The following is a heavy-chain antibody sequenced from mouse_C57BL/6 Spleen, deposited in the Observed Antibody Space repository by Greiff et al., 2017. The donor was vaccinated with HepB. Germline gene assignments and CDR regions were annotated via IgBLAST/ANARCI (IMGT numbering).Heavy chain of an antibody. CDR2: FDPNNDDT. Sequence: ESGAELVKPGASVKMSCTASGYTFTTYSIEWVKQNHGKSLEWIGNFDPNNDDTKYNEKFKGKATLTVEKSSITVYLELSRLTSDDSAVYYCARKRWYAMDYWGQGTSVTVSS. CDR1: GYTFTTYS. J-gene: IGHJ4*01. V-gene: IGHV1-47*01. D-gene: IGHD1-1*02. CDR3: ARKRWYAMDY.